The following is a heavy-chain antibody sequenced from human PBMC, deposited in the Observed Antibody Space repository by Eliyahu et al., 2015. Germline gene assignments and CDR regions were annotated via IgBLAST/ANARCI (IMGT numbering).Heavy chain of an antibody. V-gene: IGHV3-7*01. CDR1: GFXFTDYW. D-gene: IGHD5-12*01. CDR3: SRGPHKAATSY. CDR2: IKGDGSDR. J-gene: IGHJ4*02. Sequence: EVQLVESGGGLVQPGGSLRLSCSAXGFXFTDYWMTWVPQXPGTGXXWVANIKGDGSDRRYVDSVKGRFTISRDNAKNSLYLQMNTLRVEDTAVYFCSRGPHKAATSYWGQGALVTVSP.